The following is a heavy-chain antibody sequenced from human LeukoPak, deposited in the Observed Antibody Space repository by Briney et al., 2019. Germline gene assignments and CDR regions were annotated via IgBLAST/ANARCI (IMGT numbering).Heavy chain of an antibody. CDR1: GGSISSYY. V-gene: IGHV4-59*12. J-gene: IGHJ4*02. CDR3: ARDYYDSSGYQHRYFDY. Sequence: SETLSLTCTVSGGSISSYYWSWIRQPPGKGLEWIGYIYYSGSTNYNPSLKSRVTISVDTSKNQFSLKLSSVTAADTAVYYCARDYYDSSGYQHRYFDYWGQGTLVTVSS. CDR2: IYYSGST. D-gene: IGHD3-22*01.